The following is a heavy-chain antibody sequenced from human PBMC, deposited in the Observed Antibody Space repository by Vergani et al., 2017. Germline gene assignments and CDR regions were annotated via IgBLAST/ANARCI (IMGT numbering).Heavy chain of an antibody. CDR2: ISAYNGNT. CDR1: GYTFTSYG. J-gene: IGHJ4*02. D-gene: IGHD3-22*01. CDR3: ARYYYYYDSSGYSPRGDY. V-gene: IGHV1-18*01. Sequence: QVQLVQSGAEVKKPGASVTVSCTASGYTFTSYGISWVRQAPGQGLEGMGWISAYNGNTNYAQKLQGRVTMTTDTSTSKAYMELRSLRSDDTAVYYWARYYYYYDSSGYSPRGDYWGQGTLVTVSS.